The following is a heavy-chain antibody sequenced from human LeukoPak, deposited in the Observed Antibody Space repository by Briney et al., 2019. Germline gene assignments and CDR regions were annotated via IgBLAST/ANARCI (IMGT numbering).Heavy chain of an antibody. CDR2: INHSGST. Sequence: SETVSLSCGVYSTSFNYYYWSWIRQTPGKGLEWIGEINHSGSTNYNPSLRSRVTISVDTSKNQFFLKLNSATAADTAVYYCAAGDGVKAPIGVGSWYFELWGRGTLVSVTS. D-gene: IGHD2-8*01. V-gene: IGHV4-34*01. CDR1: STSFNYYY. CDR3: AAGDGVKAPIGVGSWYFEL. J-gene: IGHJ2*01.